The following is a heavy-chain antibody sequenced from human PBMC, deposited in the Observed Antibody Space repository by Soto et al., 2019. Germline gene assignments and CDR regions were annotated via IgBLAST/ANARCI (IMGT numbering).Heavy chain of an antibody. V-gene: IGHV2-5*02. CDR2: IYWDDDK. D-gene: IGHD6-6*01. Sequence: QITLKESGPTLVQATQTLTLTCTFSGFSLSINDVGVGWIRQPPGKALEWLAVIYWDDDKRYSPSLSSRVTITKDTSKNQVVLSMTDMDPVDTGTYYCAHTKYSRSSFDYWGQGTLVTVSA. CDR3: AHTKYSRSSFDY. CDR1: GFSLSINDVG. J-gene: IGHJ4*02.